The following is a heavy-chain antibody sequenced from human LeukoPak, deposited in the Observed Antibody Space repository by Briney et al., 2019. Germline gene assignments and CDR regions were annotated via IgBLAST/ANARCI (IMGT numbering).Heavy chain of an antibody. V-gene: IGHV1-2*02. CDR2: INPNSGGT. D-gene: IGHD6-13*01. CDR3: ARIGISARGTNFHH. CDR1: GYTFSDYY. J-gene: IGHJ1*01. Sequence: ASVKVSCKTSGYTFSDYYMHWVRQAPGQGLEWMGWINPNSGGTSYAQKFQGRVTMTRDTSISTAYMELSRLRSDDTALYYCARIGISARGTNFHHWGQGTLVTVSS.